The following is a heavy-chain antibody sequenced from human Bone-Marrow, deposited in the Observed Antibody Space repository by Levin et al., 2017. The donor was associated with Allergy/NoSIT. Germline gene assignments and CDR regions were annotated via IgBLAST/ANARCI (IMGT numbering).Heavy chain of an antibody. CDR2: IWYDGSNK. V-gene: IGHV3-33*01. D-gene: IGHD2-21*01. Sequence: GGSLRLSCAASGFGFSAYVMHWVRQAPGKGLEWVAVIWYDGSNKYYADSVKGRLTVSRDNFKNTLYLHLNSLRVEDTAVYYCARNVQGGIASGLGYWGQGTLVTVSS. J-gene: IGHJ4*02. CDR3: ARNVQGGIASGLGY. CDR1: GFGFSAYV.